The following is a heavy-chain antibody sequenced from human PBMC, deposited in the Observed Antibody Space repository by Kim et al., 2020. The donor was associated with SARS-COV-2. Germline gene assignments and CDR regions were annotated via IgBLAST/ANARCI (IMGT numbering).Heavy chain of an antibody. CDR1: GFTFSSYG. CDR2: ISYDGRNK. D-gene: IGHD1-26*01. J-gene: IGHJ6*01. V-gene: IGHV3-30*18. Sequence: GGSLRLSCAASGFTFSSYGMHWVRQAPGKGLEWVTCISYDGRNKYYADSVKGRFTISRDNSKNTLYLQMNSLRAEDTAVYYCAKDQELIPTRGWDYGGM. CDR3: AKDQELIPTRGWDYGGM.